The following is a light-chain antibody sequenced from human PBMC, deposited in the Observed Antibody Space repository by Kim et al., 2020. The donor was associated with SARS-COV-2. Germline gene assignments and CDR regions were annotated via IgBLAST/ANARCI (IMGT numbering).Light chain of an antibody. Sequence: APVEERVSTTFGGSEKTTRRLAWYHQKPGKAPQVLISTASTLESEVPSTFSGNGSGTDFTLTISRLQPDEFATYYCQKNDTYPWTFGQRTKVDIK. CDR1: EKTTRR. CDR2: TAS. V-gene: IGKV1-5*03. CDR3: QKNDTYPWT. J-gene: IGKJ1*01.